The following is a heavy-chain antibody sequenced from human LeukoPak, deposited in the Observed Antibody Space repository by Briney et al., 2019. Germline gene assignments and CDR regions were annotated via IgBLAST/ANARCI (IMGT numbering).Heavy chain of an antibody. Sequence: GGSLRLSCAASGFPFSNVWMSWIRQPPGKGLEWVGRIKSKTDCGTIDYSAPVEGRLIISRGDSKNTLYLQTNSLKTEDTAVYYCEVGATGPMMGGQGTLVTVSS. CDR1: GFPFSNVW. D-gene: IGHD1-26*01. CDR2: IKSKTDCGTI. CDR3: EVGATGPMM. J-gene: IGHJ4*02. V-gene: IGHV3-15*01.